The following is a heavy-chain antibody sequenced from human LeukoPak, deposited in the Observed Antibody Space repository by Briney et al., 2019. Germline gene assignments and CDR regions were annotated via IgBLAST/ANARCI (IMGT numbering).Heavy chain of an antibody. Sequence: APVKVSCKVSGYTLTELSMHWVRQAPGKGLEWMGGFDPEDGETIYAQKFQGRVTMTEDTSTDTAYMELSSLRSEDTAVYYCATDRRHSSSFHFDYWGQGTLVTVSS. CDR2: FDPEDGET. V-gene: IGHV1-24*01. CDR3: ATDRRHSSSFHFDY. J-gene: IGHJ4*02. CDR1: GYTLTELS. D-gene: IGHD6-13*01.